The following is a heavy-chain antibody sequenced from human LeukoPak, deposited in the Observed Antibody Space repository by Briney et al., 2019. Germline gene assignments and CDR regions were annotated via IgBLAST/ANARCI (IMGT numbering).Heavy chain of an antibody. CDR2: MNPNSGNT. J-gene: IGHJ4*02. CDR3: ARDNGYRTPHYFDY. V-gene: IGHV1-8*01. CDR1: GYTFTSYD. Sequence: ASVKVSCEASGYTFTSYDINWVRQATGQGLEWMGWMNPNSGNTGYAQKFQGRVTMTGNTSISTAYMELSSLRSEDTAVYYCARDNGYRTPHYFDYWGQGTLVAVSS. D-gene: IGHD5-18*01.